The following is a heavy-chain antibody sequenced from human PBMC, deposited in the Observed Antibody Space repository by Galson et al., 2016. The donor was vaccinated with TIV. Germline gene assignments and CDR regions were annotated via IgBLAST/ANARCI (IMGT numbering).Heavy chain of an antibody. J-gene: IGHJ4*02. CDR1: GYTLSHYY. Sequence: SVKVPCKASGYTLSHYYMHWVRQAPGQGLEWVGVIDPLGGGTTYAPQFQGRVTMTRDTSTSTVYMELTSLKSDDTAIFYCATFSGARGPYAYWGQGTLVAVSS. V-gene: IGHV1-46*01. D-gene: IGHD2-15*01. CDR2: IDPLGGGT. CDR3: ATFSGARGPYAY.